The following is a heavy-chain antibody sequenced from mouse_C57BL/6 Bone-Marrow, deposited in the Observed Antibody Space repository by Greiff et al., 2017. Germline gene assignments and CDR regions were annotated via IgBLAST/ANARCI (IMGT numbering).Heavy chain of an antibody. D-gene: IGHD1-1*01. CDR3: ASITTVVAINWYFDV. CDR1: GFSLTSYG. J-gene: IGHJ1*03. Sequence: VQLQQSGPGLVQPSQSLSITCTVSGFSLTSYGVHWVRQSPGKGLEWLGVIWSGGSTDYNAAFISRLSISKDNSKSQVFFKMNSLQADDTAIYYCASITTVVAINWYFDVWGTGTTVTVSS. CDR2: IWSGGST. V-gene: IGHV2-2*01.